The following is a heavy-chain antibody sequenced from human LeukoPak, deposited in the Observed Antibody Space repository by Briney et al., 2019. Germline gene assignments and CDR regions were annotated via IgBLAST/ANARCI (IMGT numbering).Heavy chain of an antibody. V-gene: IGHV3-23*01. Sequence: PGGTVRLSCGASGFAFSSYAMSWVRHAPGKGLEWVSAISGSGGSTYYADSVKGRFTISRDNSKNTLYLQMNSLRAEDTAVYYCAKSTYQLLSGYFDYWGQGTLVTVSS. D-gene: IGHD2-2*01. CDR1: GFAFSSYA. CDR2: ISGSGGST. CDR3: AKSTYQLLSGYFDY. J-gene: IGHJ4*02.